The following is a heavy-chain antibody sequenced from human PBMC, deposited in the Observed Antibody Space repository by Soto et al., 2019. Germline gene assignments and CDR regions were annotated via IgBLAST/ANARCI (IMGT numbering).Heavy chain of an antibody. J-gene: IGHJ4*02. D-gene: IGHD1-26*01. V-gene: IGHV5-51*01. Sequence: GGSLKISCSGSGYSFTSYWIGWVRQMPWKGLEWMGIIYPGDSDTRYSPSFQGQVTISADKSISTAYLQWSSLKASDTAMYYCARHLSRKEEWEPGDYWGQGTLVTVSS. CDR2: IYPGDSDT. CDR1: GYSFTSYW. CDR3: ARHLSRKEEWEPGDY.